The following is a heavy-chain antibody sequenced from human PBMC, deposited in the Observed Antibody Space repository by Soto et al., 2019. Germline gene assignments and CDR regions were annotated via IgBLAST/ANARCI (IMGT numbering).Heavy chain of an antibody. J-gene: IGHJ4*02. CDR1: GFTISTYV. Sequence: GGPLRHSCAASGFTISTYVMHWVRKAPGKGLEWLAGISYDGSNEYYADSVKGRFTISRGNSKNTLYLQMNSLRTEDTAVYYCVRDGPRITIYGYGDYWGQGTLVTVSS. CDR2: ISYDGSNE. CDR3: VRDGPRITIYGYGDY. D-gene: IGHD3-3*01. V-gene: IGHV3-30*04.